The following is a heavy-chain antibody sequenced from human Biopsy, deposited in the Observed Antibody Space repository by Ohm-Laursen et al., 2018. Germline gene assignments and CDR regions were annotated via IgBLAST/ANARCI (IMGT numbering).Heavy chain of an antibody. CDR1: GDSVSSNRAA. V-gene: IGHV6-1*01. CDR3: ARLGSDSLNYYFDF. J-gene: IGHJ4*02. Sequence: SETLSLTCIISGDSVSSNRAAWNWIRQSPSGGLEWLGRTFYRAKWYTDFEVSVKSRITLTPDPSTNQFSLQLNSVTPDDTAVYYCARLGSDSLNYYFDFWGQGTLVTVSS. CDR2: TFYRAKWYT. D-gene: IGHD2-21*02.